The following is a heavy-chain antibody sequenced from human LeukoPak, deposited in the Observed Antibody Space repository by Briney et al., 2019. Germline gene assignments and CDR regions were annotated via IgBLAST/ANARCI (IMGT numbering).Heavy chain of an antibody. CDR2: ISGSGGST. Sequence: PGGSLRLSCAASGFTFSSYAMSWVRQAPGKGLEWVSAISGSGGSTYYADSVKGRFTISRDNSKNTLYLQMNSLRAEDTAVYYCASPHCSSTSCYYGYYGMDVWGQGTTVTVSS. V-gene: IGHV3-23*01. CDR1: GFTFSSYA. D-gene: IGHD2-2*01. CDR3: ASPHCSSTSCYYGYYGMDV. J-gene: IGHJ6*02.